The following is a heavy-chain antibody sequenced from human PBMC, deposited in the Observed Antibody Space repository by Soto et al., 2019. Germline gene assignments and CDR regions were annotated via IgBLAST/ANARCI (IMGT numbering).Heavy chain of an antibody. D-gene: IGHD2-15*01. CDR2: ISGSGGST. V-gene: IGHV3-23*01. J-gene: IGHJ3*02. CDR3: AKAFEEGDLGGCDI. Sequence: GGSLRLSCAASGFTFSSYAMSWVRQAPGKGLEWFSAISGSGGSTYYADSVKGRFTISRDNSKNTLYLQMNSLRAEDTALYYCAKAFEEGDLGGCDIWGQGTMVTVSS. CDR1: GFTFSSYA.